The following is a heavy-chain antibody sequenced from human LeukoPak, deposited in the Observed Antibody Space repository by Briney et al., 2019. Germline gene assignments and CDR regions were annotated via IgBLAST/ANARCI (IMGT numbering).Heavy chain of an antibody. J-gene: IGHJ5*02. Sequence: PSETLSLTCAVYGGSFSGYYWSWIRQPPGKGLEWIGEINHSGSTNYNPSLKSRVTISVDTSKNQFSLKLSSVTAADTAVYHCARHLRSIGSSWYGGPWFDPWGQGTLVTVSS. CDR1: GGSFSGYY. V-gene: IGHV4-34*01. CDR3: ARHLRSIGSSWYGGPWFDP. CDR2: INHSGST. D-gene: IGHD6-13*01.